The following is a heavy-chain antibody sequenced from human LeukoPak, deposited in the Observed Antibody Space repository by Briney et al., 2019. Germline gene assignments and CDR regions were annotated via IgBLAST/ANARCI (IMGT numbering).Heavy chain of an antibody. Sequence: PGGSLRLSCAASGFTFSTYALSWVRQAPGKGLEWVSGISGSGDYTYYADSVKGRFTISRDNSKNPLYLQMNSLRAEDTAVYYCAKPSGILLITNPQSGGRGTLVTVSS. V-gene: IGHV3-23*01. CDR1: GFTFSTYA. CDR3: AKPSGILLITNPQS. D-gene: IGHD1-26*01. CDR2: ISGSGDYT. J-gene: IGHJ4*02.